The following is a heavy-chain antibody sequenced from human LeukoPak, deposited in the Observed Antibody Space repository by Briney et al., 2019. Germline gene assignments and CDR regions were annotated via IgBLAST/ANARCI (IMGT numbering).Heavy chain of an antibody. V-gene: IGHV4-39*07. Sequence: PSETLSLTCTVSGGSISSSSSYWSRIRQPAGKGLERIGSIYYSGSTYYNPSLKSRVTISVDTSKNQFSLKLSSVTAADTAVYYCARAWGGSGPNPRVFDYWGQGTLVTVSS. D-gene: IGHD2-21*01. J-gene: IGHJ4*02. CDR2: IYYSGST. CDR1: GGSISSSSSY. CDR3: ARAWGGSGPNPRVFDY.